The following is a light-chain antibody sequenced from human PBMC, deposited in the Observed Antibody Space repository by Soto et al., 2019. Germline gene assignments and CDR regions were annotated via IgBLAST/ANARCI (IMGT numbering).Light chain of an antibody. CDR2: DVS. V-gene: IGLV2-11*01. J-gene: IGLJ1*01. Sequence: QSSLTHPHSLSGSPGQSVTISCTGTSSDVGGYNYVSWYQEQPGKAPKLMIYDVSKRPSGVPDRFSGSKSGNTASLTISGLQAEDEADYYCCSYAGSYSYVFGTGTKVTVL. CDR3: CSYAGSYSYV. CDR1: SSDVGGYNY.